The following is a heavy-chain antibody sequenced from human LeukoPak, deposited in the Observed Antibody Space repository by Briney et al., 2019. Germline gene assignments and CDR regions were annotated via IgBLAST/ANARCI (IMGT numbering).Heavy chain of an antibody. Sequence: PSETLSLTRTVSGGSISSSSYYWGWIRQPPGKGLEWIGSIYYSGSTYYNPSLKSRVTISVDTSKNHFSLKLSSVAAADTAVYYCARQWYSGSYWPLYFDYWGQGTLVTVSS. V-gene: IGHV4-39*01. CDR2: IYYSGST. CDR1: GGSISSSSYY. CDR3: ARQWYSGSYWPLYFDY. D-gene: IGHD1-26*01. J-gene: IGHJ4*02.